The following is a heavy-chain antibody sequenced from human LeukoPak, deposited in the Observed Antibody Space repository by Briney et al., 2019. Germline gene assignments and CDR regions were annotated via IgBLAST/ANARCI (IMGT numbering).Heavy chain of an antibody. D-gene: IGHD5-18*01. Sequence: VASVKVSCKASGGTFSSYAISWVRQAPGQGLEWMGGIIPIFGTANYAQKLQGRVTMTTDTSTSTAYMELRSLRSDDTAVYYCARDHGYSYGPTDYWGQGTLVTVSS. CDR3: ARDHGYSYGPTDY. CDR1: GGTFSSYA. V-gene: IGHV1-69*05. CDR2: IIPIFGTA. J-gene: IGHJ4*02.